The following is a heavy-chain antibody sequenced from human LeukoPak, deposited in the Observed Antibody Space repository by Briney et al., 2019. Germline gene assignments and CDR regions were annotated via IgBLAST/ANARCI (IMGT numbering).Heavy chain of an antibody. Sequence: PSETLSLTCTVSGGSINDYYWSWIRQPPGKGLEWIGYISYSGSTNYNPSLKSRVTISRDTSKNQFSLSVSSVTAADTAVYYCARTYYDSGGNWFDPWGQGTLVTVSS. CDR1: GGSINDYY. CDR2: ISYSGST. CDR3: ARTYYDSGGNWFDP. V-gene: IGHV4-59*01. J-gene: IGHJ5*02. D-gene: IGHD3-22*01.